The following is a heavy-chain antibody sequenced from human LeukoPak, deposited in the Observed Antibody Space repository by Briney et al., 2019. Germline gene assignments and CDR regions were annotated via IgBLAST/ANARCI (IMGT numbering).Heavy chain of an antibody. CDR2: INIDETNS. J-gene: IGHJ3*01. V-gene: IGHV3-74*01. CDR1: GCTFSNYF. Sequence: GGSLRLSCAFSGCTFSNYFMHWVRQAPGGGRVWVSRINIDETNSYADSVSGRFTLSRDHAKNTLYLQMNSLRAEDTAVYFCGRGGDGIDVWGQGTTVIVSS. CDR3: GRGGDGIDV.